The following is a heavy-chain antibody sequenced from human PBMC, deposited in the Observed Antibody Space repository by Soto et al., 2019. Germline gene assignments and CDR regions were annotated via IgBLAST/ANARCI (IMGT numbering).Heavy chain of an antibody. V-gene: IGHV4-4*02. Sequence: QVQLQESGPGLVKPSGTLSLTCAVSGGSISSINGWSWVRQPPGKGLGGIGEIYHSGSTNYNPSLKSRVTISVDKSKNQFSLKLSSVTAADTAVYYCAREPTYGSGIGWFDPWGQGTLVTVSS. CDR3: AREPTYGSGIGWFDP. D-gene: IGHD3-10*01. CDR1: GGSISSING. J-gene: IGHJ5*02. CDR2: IYHSGST.